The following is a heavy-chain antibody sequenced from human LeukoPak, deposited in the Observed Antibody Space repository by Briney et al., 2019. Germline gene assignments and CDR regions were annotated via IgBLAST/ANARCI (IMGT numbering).Heavy chain of an antibody. V-gene: IGHV3-23*03. D-gene: IGHD5-12*01. CDR2: NYGGGGVI. Sequence: GGPLRLSCAASGFTFSGYGMYWVRQAPRKGLEWVAGNYGGGGVIKYADSVKGRYTISRDNSENILYLQMYSLRVEDTAMYYCAKDRVPDSGYDIDYWGQGTLVTVSS. CDR3: AKDRVPDSGYDIDY. CDR1: GFTFSGYG. J-gene: IGHJ4*02.